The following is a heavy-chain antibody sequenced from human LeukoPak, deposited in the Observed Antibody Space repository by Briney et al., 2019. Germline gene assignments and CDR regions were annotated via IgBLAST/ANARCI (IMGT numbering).Heavy chain of an antibody. V-gene: IGHV1-46*01. D-gene: IGHD6-13*01. Sequence: ASVKVSCKASGYTFISYYMHWVRQAPGQGLEWMGIINPSGGSTSYAQKFQGRVTMTRDMSTSTVYMELSSLRSEDTAVYYCARGGIAAAGPDYWGQGTLVTVSS. CDR3: ARGGIAAAGPDY. CDR2: INPSGGST. J-gene: IGHJ4*02. CDR1: GYTFISYY.